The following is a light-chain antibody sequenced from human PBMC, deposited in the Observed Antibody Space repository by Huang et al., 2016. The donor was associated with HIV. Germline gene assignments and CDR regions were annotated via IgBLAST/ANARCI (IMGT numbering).Light chain of an antibody. J-gene: IGKJ1*01. CDR3: QQRSSWPGT. CDR1: QSVSSS. CDR2: DVS. Sequence: EIVLTQSPATLSLSPGERATLSCRASQSVSSSLAWYQQKPGQSPRLLIHDVSNRATGIPARFSGSGSGTDFTLTISSLEPEDSAVYYCQQRSSWPGTFGQGTKVEVK. V-gene: IGKV3-11*01.